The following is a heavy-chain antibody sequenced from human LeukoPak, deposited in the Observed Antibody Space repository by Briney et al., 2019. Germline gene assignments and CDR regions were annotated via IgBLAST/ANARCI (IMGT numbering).Heavy chain of an antibody. D-gene: IGHD2-15*01. Sequence: SETLSLTCAVYGGSFSGYYWSWIRQPPGKGLEWIGEINHSGSTNYNPSLKSRVTISVDTSKNQFSLKLSSVTAADTAVYYCSGGREDNVVVVAANLAFDYWGQGTLVTVSS. V-gene: IGHV4-34*01. CDR3: SGGREDNVVVVAANLAFDY. CDR1: GGSFSGYY. J-gene: IGHJ4*02. CDR2: INHSGST.